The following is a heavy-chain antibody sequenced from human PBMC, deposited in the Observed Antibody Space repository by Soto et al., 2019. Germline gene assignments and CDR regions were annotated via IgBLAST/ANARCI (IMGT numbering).Heavy chain of an antibody. D-gene: IGHD2-8*01. V-gene: IGHV3-74*01. CDR3: AGRDCTNNICNFY. J-gene: IGHJ4*02. CDR2: INSDGSST. Sequence: EVQLVESGGGLLQPGGSLRLSCAASGFAFTSYWMHWVRQPPGKGLVWVSRINSDGSSTSYADSVKGRFTISRDNAKNTLYLQMNSLRAEATAIYCCAGRDCTNNICNFYWGQGALVTVSS. CDR1: GFAFTSYW.